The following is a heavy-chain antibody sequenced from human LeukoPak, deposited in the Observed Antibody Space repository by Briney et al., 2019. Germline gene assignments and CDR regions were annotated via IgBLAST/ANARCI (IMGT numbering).Heavy chain of an antibody. CDR1: GFTFSNYW. CDR3: AREGAYSSSSDVDY. Sequence: QPGGSLRLSCAASGFTFSNYWMSWGRQAPGKGLEWVANIKQDGSAKYYVDSVKGRFTISRDNVKNSLYLQMSSLRAEDTAVYYRAREGAYSSSSDVDYWGQGTLVTVSS. D-gene: IGHD6-6*01. CDR2: IKQDGSAK. V-gene: IGHV3-7*01. J-gene: IGHJ4*02.